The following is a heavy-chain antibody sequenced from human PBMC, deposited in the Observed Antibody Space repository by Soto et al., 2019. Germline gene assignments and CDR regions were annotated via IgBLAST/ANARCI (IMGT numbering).Heavy chain of an antibody. Sequence: SETLSLTCTVSGGSVSSGSYYWSWIRQPPGKGLEWIGDIYYSGSTNYNPSLKSRVTISVDTSKNQFSLKLSSVTAADTAVYTCSRGLPYSYGYVSWFXPWGQGPMVXVSS. V-gene: IGHV4-61*01. J-gene: IGHJ5*02. CDR2: IYYSGST. CDR1: GGSVSSGSYY. D-gene: IGHD5-18*01. CDR3: SRGLPYSYGYVSWFXP.